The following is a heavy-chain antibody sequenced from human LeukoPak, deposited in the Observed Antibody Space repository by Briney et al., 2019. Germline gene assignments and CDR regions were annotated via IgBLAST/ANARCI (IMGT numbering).Heavy chain of an antibody. Sequence: PSETLSLTCAVSGGSISSGGYSWRWLRQPPGKGLEWIGYIYHSGSTYYNPSLKSRVTISVDRSKNQFSLKLSSVTAADTAVYYCASSSSWPPEGYWGQGTLVTVSS. CDR3: ASSSSWPPEGY. J-gene: IGHJ4*02. V-gene: IGHV4-30-2*01. CDR2: IYHSGST. CDR1: GGSISSGGYS. D-gene: IGHD6-13*01.